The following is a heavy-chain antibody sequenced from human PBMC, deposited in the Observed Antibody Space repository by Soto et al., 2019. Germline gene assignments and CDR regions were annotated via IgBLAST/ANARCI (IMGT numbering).Heavy chain of an antibody. Sequence: VETGGGLIQPGGSLRLSCAVSGFSVSHNYMTWVRQAPGKGLDWVSVIYRDGRPYYAISVKGRFSLSRDTSKNMVYLQMHSLRVEDTAVYYCARDTENTGGGLDVWGQGAMVTVSS. V-gene: IGHV3-53*02. CDR1: GFSVSHNY. CDR3: ARDTENTGGGLDV. D-gene: IGHD2-8*02. CDR2: IYRDGRP. J-gene: IGHJ3*01.